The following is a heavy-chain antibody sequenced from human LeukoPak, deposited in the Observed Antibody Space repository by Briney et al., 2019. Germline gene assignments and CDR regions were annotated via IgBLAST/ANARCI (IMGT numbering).Heavy chain of an antibody. J-gene: IGHJ4*02. V-gene: IGHV1-18*01. CDR2: ISAYNGNT. D-gene: IGHD2-2*01. CDR3: ARQDIVVVPAATSVVYYFDY. CDR1: GYTFTSYG. Sequence: ASVKVSCKASGYTFTSYGISWVRQAPGQGLEWMGWISAYNGNTNYAQKLQGRVTMTTDTSTSTAYMELRSLRSDDTAVYYCARQDIVVVPAATSVVYYFDYWGQGTLVTVSS.